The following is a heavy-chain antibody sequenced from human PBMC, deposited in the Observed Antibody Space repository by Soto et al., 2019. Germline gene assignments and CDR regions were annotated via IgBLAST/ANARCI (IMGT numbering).Heavy chain of an antibody. CDR2: ISYDGSNK. V-gene: IGHV3-30*18. D-gene: IGHD6-19*01. CDR3: AKAPSGWYYFDY. J-gene: IGHJ4*02. CDR1: GFTFSCYG. Sequence: PGRSLRLSCAPSGFTFSCYGMHWVRQTPGKGLEWVALISYDGSNKYYVGSVRGRFTISRDNSKNTLYLQMTSLRAEDTAVYYCAKAPSGWYYFDYWGQGTLVTVSS.